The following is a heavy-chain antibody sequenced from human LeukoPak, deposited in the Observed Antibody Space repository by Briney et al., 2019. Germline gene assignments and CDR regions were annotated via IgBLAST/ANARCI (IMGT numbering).Heavy chain of an antibody. CDR2: LNQDGGEK. Sequence: PGGSLRLSCGASGFTFSTSWMIWVRQAPGKGLEWVANLNQDGGEKYYVDSVKGRFTISRDNGRNSLYLQMDSLRVEDTAVYYCARGGGLDVWGQGATVTVSS. CDR3: ARGGGLDV. CDR1: GFTFSTSW. D-gene: IGHD3-16*01. J-gene: IGHJ6*02. V-gene: IGHV3-7*03.